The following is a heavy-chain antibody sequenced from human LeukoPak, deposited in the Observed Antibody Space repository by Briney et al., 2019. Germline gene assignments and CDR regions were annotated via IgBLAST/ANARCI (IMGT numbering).Heavy chain of an antibody. J-gene: IGHJ4*02. Sequence: GGSVKVSCKASGGTFSSYAISWVRQAPGQGLEWMGGIIPIFGTANYAQKFQGRVTITADESTSTAYMELSSLRSEDTAVYYCAREFTGYSYLAPLFDYWGQGTLVTVSS. V-gene: IGHV1-69*01. CDR2: IIPIFGTA. CDR3: AREFTGYSYLAPLFDY. D-gene: IGHD5-18*01. CDR1: GGTFSSYA.